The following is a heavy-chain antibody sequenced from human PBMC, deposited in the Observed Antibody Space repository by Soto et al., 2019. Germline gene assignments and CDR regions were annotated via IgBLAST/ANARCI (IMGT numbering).Heavy chain of an antibody. V-gene: IGHV1-46*01. J-gene: IGHJ4*02. D-gene: IGHD3-22*01. Sequence: ASVKVSCKASGYTFTSYYMHWVRQAPGQGLEWMGIINPSGGSTSYAQKFQGRVTMTRDTSTSTVYMELSSLRSEDTAVYYCARVLGYYYDSSGYSPFDYWGQGTLVTVSS. CDR2: INPSGGST. CDR3: ARVLGYYYDSSGYSPFDY. CDR1: GYTFTSYY.